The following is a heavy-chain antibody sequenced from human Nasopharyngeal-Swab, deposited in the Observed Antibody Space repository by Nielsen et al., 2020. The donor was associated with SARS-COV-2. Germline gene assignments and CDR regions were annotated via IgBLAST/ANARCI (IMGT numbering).Heavy chain of an antibody. CDR3: ARGDSYGASWYFDL. J-gene: IGHJ2*01. Sequence: SVKVSCKASGGTFSSYAISWVRQAPGQGLEWMGRIIPILGIANYAQKFQGRVTITADKSTSTAYMELSSLRSEDTTVYYCARGDSYGASWYFDLWGRGTLVTVSS. CDR1: GGTFSSYA. CDR2: IIPILGIA. D-gene: IGHD5-18*01. V-gene: IGHV1-69*04.